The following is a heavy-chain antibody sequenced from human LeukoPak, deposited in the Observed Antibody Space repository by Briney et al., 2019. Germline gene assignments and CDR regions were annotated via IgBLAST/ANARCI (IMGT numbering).Heavy chain of an antibody. CDR2: ILVGSGNT. Sequence: TSVKVSCKASGFTFTSSAVQWVRQARGQRLEWIGCILVGSGNTNYAQKFQERVTITRDMSTSTAYMELSSLRSEDTAVYYCAAMGSSSWYVPEAWGQGTLVTVCS. D-gene: IGHD6-13*01. J-gene: IGHJ5*02. V-gene: IGHV1-58*01. CDR3: AAMGSSSWYVPEA. CDR1: GFTFTSSA.